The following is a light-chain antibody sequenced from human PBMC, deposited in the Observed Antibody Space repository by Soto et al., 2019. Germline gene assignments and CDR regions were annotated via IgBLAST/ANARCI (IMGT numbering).Light chain of an antibody. Sequence: QSALTQPASVSGSPGQSIAISCTGTSSDVGSYNYVSWYQHHPGKAPKVMIYDVSSRPSGVSNRFSGSKSGNTVSLTISGLQAEDEADYYCISYTTISTYVFGTGTKLTVL. CDR3: ISYTTISTYV. CDR1: SSDVGSYNY. V-gene: IGLV2-14*03. CDR2: DVS. J-gene: IGLJ1*01.